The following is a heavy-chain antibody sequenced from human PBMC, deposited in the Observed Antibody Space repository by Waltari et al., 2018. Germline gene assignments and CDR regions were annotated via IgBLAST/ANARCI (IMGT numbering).Heavy chain of an antibody. D-gene: IGHD1-26*01. CDR1: GYTLPSYY. Sequence: QVQLVQSGAEVKKPGASVTVSCKASGYTLPSYYMQWVGQAPGQGLEWMGIINPSGGSTSYAQKFQGRVTMTRDTSTSTVYMELSSLRSEDTAVYYCARGPLIVGASFDYWGQGTLVTVSS. V-gene: IGHV1-46*01. CDR3: ARGPLIVGASFDY. J-gene: IGHJ4*02. CDR2: INPSGGST.